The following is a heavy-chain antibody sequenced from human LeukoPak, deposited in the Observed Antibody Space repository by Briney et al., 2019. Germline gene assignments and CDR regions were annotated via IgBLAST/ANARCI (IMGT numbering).Heavy chain of an antibody. CDR3: ARSSIAANFDY. V-gene: IGHV3-11*04. Sequence: GGSLRLSCAASGFTFSDYYMSWIRQAPGKGLEWVSYISSSGSTIYYADSVKGRSTISRDNAKNSLYLQMNSLRAEDTAVYYCARSSIAANFDYWGQGTLVTVSS. CDR1: GFTFSDYY. J-gene: IGHJ4*02. D-gene: IGHD6-6*01. CDR2: ISSSGSTI.